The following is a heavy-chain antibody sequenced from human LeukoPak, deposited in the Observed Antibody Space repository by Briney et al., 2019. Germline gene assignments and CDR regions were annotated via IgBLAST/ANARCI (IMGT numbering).Heavy chain of an antibody. CDR2: ISSSSTYI. Sequence: GGSLRLSCAASGFTLSTYNMNWVSQAPGKGLEWLSSISSSSTYIYYADSVKGRFTISRDNAKNSLYLQMNTLRVEDTAVYYCARAHITIFGVVTYPFDYWGQGTLVTVSS. V-gene: IGHV3-21*01. J-gene: IGHJ4*02. CDR3: ARAHITIFGVVTYPFDY. D-gene: IGHD3-3*01. CDR1: GFTLSTYN.